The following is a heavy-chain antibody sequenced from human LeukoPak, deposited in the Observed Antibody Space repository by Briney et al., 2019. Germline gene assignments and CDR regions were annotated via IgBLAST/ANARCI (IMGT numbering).Heavy chain of an antibody. CDR2: INGDGSRT. J-gene: IGHJ6*03. V-gene: IGHV3-74*01. CDR1: GFTFSTYW. Sequence: GGSLRLSCAASGFTFSTYWMHWVRQAPGKGMVWVSSINGDGSRTVYADSVKDRFTISRDNGENTVFLQMNSLRAEDTAVYYCASAYFMDVWGKGTTVTVSS. CDR3: ASAYFMDV.